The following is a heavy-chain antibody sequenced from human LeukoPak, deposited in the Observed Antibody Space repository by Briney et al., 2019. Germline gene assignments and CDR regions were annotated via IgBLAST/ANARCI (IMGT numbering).Heavy chain of an antibody. CDR2: IKGDGSQK. J-gene: IGHJ4*02. CDR3: ARWRGAQSEFEY. V-gene: IGHV3-7*01. D-gene: IGHD3-3*01. Sequence: GGSLRLSCTASGFTFSAYWMTWVRQAPGKGLEFVANIKGDGSQKEYVDSVEGRFTISRDNAKNSLYLQMISLRAEDTAVYYCARWRGAQSEFEYWGQGTLVTVSS. CDR1: GFTFSAYW.